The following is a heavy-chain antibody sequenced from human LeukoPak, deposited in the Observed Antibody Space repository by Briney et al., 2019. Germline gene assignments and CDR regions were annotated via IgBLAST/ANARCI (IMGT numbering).Heavy chain of an antibody. D-gene: IGHD3/OR15-3a*01. Sequence: GGSLRLSCAASGFTFSSYAMSWVRQAPGKGLEWVSAVSGSGGNTYYADSVKGRFTISRDDSKNTLYLQMNSLKTEDTAVYYCTTEVSALGWPNFDYWGQGTLVTVSS. CDR2: VSGSGGNT. J-gene: IGHJ4*02. CDR1: GFTFSSYA. CDR3: TTEVSALGWPNFDY. V-gene: IGHV3-23*01.